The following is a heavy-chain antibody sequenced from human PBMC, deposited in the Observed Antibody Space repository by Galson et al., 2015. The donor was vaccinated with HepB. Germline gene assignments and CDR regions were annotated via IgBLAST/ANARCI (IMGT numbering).Heavy chain of an antibody. CDR3: ARGIRRGLTIFGVVTLFGP. Sequence: LSLTCAVYGGSFSGYDWTWIRQPPGKGLEWIGEITHKGTTNYNPSLNSRVTMSVDTSKSQFSLKMNSVTAADTAVYFCARGIRRGLTIFGVVTLFGPWGQGTLVTVSS. J-gene: IGHJ5*02. D-gene: IGHD3-3*01. V-gene: IGHV4-34*01. CDR2: ITHKGTT. CDR1: GGSFSGYD.